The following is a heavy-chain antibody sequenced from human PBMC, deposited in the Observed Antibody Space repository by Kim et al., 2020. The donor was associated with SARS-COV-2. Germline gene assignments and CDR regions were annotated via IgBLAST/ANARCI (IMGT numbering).Heavy chain of an antibody. D-gene: IGHD3-10*01. Sequence: YAESLKGRITISRDNAKNTLYLQMNSLRAEDTAVYYCARDTHMVRGVIRYWGQGTLVTVSS. CDR3: ARDTHMVRGVIRY. J-gene: IGHJ4*02. V-gene: IGHV3-74*01.